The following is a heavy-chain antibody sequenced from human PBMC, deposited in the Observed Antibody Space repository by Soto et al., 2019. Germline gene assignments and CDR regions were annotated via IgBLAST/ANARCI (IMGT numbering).Heavy chain of an antibody. CDR1: GFTFSSYA. CDR3: AKGPFSYYYDSSGYLDY. Sequence: LRLSCAASGFTFSSYAMSWVRQAPGKGLEWVSAISGSGGSTYYADSVKGRFTISRDNSKNTLYLQMNSLRAEDTAVYYCAKGPFSYYYDSSGYLDYWGQGTQVTVSS. CDR2: ISGSGGST. D-gene: IGHD3-22*01. V-gene: IGHV3-23*01. J-gene: IGHJ4*02.